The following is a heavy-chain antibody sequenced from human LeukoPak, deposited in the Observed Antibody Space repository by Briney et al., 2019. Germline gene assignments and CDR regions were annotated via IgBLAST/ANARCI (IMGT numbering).Heavy chain of an antibody. CDR1: GFTFSNYG. V-gene: IGHV3-30*02. J-gene: IGHJ4*02. D-gene: IGHD3-3*01. Sequence: GGSLRLSCAASGFTFSNYGMHWVRQAPGRGLEWVAFIRYDGGNKWYADSLKGRFTISRDNSKNTLYLQMNSLRVEDTAVYYCAEKRSGEYFSIEYWGQGTLVTVSS. CDR2: IRYDGGNK. CDR3: AEKRSGEYFSIEY.